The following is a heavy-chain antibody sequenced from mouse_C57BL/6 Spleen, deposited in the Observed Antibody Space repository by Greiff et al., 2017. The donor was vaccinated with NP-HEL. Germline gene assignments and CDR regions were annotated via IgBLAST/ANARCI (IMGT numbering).Heavy chain of an antibody. D-gene: IGHD1-1*01. CDR2: IWSGGST. CDR3: ARRGTGVPFDY. CDR1: GFSLTSYG. Sequence: VKLQESGPGLVQPSQSLSITCTVSGFSLTSYGVHWVRQSPGKGLEWLGVIWSGGSTAYTAAFISPLSISKDNAKSQVFFKMNSLQADDTAIYYCARRGTGVPFDYWGQGTTLTVSS. J-gene: IGHJ2*01. V-gene: IGHV2-2*01.